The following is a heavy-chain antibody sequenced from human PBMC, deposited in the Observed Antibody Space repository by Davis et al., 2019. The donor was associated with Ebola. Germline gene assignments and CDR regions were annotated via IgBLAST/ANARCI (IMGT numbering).Heavy chain of an antibody. D-gene: IGHD2-15*01. Sequence: SETLSLTCAVYGGSFSGYYWSWIRQPPGKGLEWIGEINHSGSTNYNPSLKSRVTISVDTSKNQFSLKLSSVTAADTAVYYCARDSLYCSGGSCYNWFDPWGQGTLVTVSS. J-gene: IGHJ5*02. V-gene: IGHV4-34*01. CDR3: ARDSLYCSGGSCYNWFDP. CDR2: INHSGST. CDR1: GGSFSGYY.